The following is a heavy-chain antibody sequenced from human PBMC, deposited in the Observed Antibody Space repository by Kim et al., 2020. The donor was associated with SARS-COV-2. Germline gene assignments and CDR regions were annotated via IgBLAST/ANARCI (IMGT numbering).Heavy chain of an antibody. CDR2: ISYDGSNK. V-gene: IGHV3-30*18. CDR3: AKDFLSGITGTLEY. J-gene: IGHJ4*02. CDR1: GFTFSSYG. Sequence: GGSLRLSCAASGFTFSSYGMHWVRQAPGKGLEWVAVISYDGSNKYYADSVKGRFTISRDNSKNTLYLQMNSLRAEDTAVYYCAKDFLSGITGTLEYWGQGTLVTVSS. D-gene: IGHD1-20*01.